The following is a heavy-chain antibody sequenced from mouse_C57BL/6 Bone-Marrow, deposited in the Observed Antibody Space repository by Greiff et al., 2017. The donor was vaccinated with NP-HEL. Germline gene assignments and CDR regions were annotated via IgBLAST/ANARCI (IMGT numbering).Heavy chain of an antibody. CDR1: GFSFNTYA. J-gene: IGHJ4*01. Sequence: EVQGVESGGGLVQPKGSLKLSCAASGFSFNTYAMNWVRQAPGKGLEWVARIRSKSNNYATYYADSVKDRFTISRDDSESMLYLQMNNLKTEDTAMYYCVRHRGWLLRGEGYYAMDYWGQGTSVTVSS. V-gene: IGHV10-1*01. CDR2: IRSKSNNYAT. CDR3: VRHRGWLLRGEGYYAMDY. D-gene: IGHD2-3*01.